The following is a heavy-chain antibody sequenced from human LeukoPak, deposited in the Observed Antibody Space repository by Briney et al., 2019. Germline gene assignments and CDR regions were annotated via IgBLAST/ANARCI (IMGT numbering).Heavy chain of an antibody. V-gene: IGHV4-4*07. CDR3: ARAPAPYGDYEELRAFDI. CDR2: IYISGSTSGST. D-gene: IGHD4-17*01. CDR1: GGSISNYY. J-gene: IGHJ3*02. Sequence: PSETLSLTCTVSGGSISNYYWSWIRQPAGKGLEWIGRIYISGSTSGSTDYNPSLKSRVTISVDTSKSQFSLKLSSVTAADTAVYYCARAPAPYGDYEELRAFDIWGQGTMVTVSS.